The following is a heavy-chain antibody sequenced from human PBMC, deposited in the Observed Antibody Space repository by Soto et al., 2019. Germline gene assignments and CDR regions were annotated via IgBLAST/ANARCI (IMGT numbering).Heavy chain of an antibody. CDR2: ISNDGSDK. Sequence: QVQLVESGGGVVQPGRSLGLSCAASGFTFNHYGMHWVRQAPGKGLEWVAAISNDGSDKYYADSVKGRLTISRDNSKNTLYLQLNSLRAEDTAVYYCAKDQGIAASHRIDWGQGTMVTISS. V-gene: IGHV3-30*18. D-gene: IGHD2-15*01. J-gene: IGHJ3*01. CDR3: AKDQGIAASHRID. CDR1: GFTFNHYG.